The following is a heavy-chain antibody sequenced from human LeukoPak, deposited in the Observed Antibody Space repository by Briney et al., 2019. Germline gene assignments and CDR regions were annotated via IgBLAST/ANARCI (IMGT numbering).Heavy chain of an antibody. V-gene: IGHV5-51*01. J-gene: IGHJ4*02. CDR2: IYPGDSTT. D-gene: IGHD6-19*01. CDR1: GYGFTNSW. Sequence: GESLKISCKGSGYGFTNSWIGWVRQMPGKGLEWMGIIYPGDSTTKYSPSFQGHVTISADKSISTAYLQWSNLKASDTAMYYCARPYSTGWYYFDYWGQGTLVTVSS. CDR3: ARPYSTGWYYFDY.